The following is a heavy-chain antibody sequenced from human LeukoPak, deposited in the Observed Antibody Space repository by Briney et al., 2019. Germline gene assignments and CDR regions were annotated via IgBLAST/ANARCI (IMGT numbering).Heavy chain of an antibody. CDR3: ARGYSYGYIRY. V-gene: IGHV3-66*01. J-gene: IGHJ4*02. D-gene: IGHD5-18*01. CDR1: GFTVSSNY. Sequence: GGSLRLSCAASGFTVSSNYMNWVRQAPGKGLEWVSVIYDGGSTDYADSVKGRFTISRDNSKNMLYLQMNSPRAEDTAVYYCARGYSYGYIRYWGQGTLVTVSS. CDR2: IYDGGST.